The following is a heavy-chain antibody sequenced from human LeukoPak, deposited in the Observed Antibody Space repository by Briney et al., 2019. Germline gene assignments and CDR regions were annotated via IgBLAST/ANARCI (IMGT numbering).Heavy chain of an antibody. CDR1: GYTFTSYG. J-gene: IGHJ4*02. V-gene: IGHV1-18*01. CDR3: ARGRRGYKLPTRKTQNQYYFDY. CDR2: ISAYNGNT. D-gene: IGHD5-18*01. Sequence: ASVKVSCKASGYTFTSYGISWVRQAPGQGLEWMGWISAYNGNTNYAQKLQGRVTMTTDTSTSTAYMELRSLRSDDTAVYYCARGRRGYKLPTRKTQNQYYFDYWGQGTLVTVSS.